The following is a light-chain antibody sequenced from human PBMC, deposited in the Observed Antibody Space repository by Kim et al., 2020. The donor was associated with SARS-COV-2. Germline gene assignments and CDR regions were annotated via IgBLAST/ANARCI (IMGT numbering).Light chain of an antibody. CDR2: QDS. CDR1: KLGDKY. V-gene: IGLV3-1*01. CDR3: QAWYSSPVV. J-gene: IGLJ2*01. Sequence: SYELTQPPSVSVSPGQTASITCSGDKLGDKYACWYQQKPGQSPVLVIYQDSKRPSGIPERFSGSNSGNTATLTISGTQAIDEADYYCQAWYSSPVV.